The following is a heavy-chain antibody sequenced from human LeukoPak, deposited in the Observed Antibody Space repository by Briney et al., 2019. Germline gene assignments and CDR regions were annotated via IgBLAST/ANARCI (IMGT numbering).Heavy chain of an antibody. CDR2: IYPGDSDT. V-gene: IGHV5-51*01. CDR3: ARLLDGLETYYYDSSGYYPDY. D-gene: IGHD3-22*01. CDR1: GYSFTSYW. Sequence: GESLKISCKGSGYSFTSYWIGWVRQMPGKGLEWMGTIYPGDSDTRYSPSFQGQVTISADKSISTAYLQWSSLKASDTAMYYCARLLDGLETYYYDSSGYYPDYWGQGTLVTVSS. J-gene: IGHJ4*02.